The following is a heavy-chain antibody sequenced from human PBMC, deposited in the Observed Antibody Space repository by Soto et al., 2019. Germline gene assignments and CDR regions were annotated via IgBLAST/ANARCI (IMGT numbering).Heavy chain of an antibody. CDR2: ISPMFDAA. V-gene: IGHV1-69*19. CDR1: GDTFNTYA. CDR3: SREVQVHTPAFVY. J-gene: IGHJ4*02. D-gene: IGHD3-10*01. Sequence: QVQLVQSGAEMKKPGSSVKVSCQSSGDTFNTYAMNWVRQAPGQGPEWMGDISPMFDAANYAPKFQGRVTITADESTGTSYMQLSSLTSEDTALYFCSREVQVHTPAFVYWGQGTLVTVSS.